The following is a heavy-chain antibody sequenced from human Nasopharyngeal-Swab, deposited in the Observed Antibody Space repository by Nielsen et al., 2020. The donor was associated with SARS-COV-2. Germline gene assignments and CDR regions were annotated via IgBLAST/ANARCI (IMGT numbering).Heavy chain of an antibody. Sequence: WVRQAPGQRLEWIGWIVVGSGNTNYAQKFQERVTITRDMSISTAYMELSSLRSEDTAVYYCAADRAAAGTGGMDVWGQGTTVTVSS. J-gene: IGHJ6*02. D-gene: IGHD6-13*01. V-gene: IGHV1-58*01. CDR3: AADRAAAGTGGMDV. CDR2: IVVGSGNT.